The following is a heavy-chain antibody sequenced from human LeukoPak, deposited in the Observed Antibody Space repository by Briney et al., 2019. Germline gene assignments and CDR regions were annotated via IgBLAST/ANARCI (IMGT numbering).Heavy chain of an antibody. CDR3: ARGEISGYSYYFDY. CDR2: IYPSGST. CDR1: GGSISSGTYY. D-gene: IGHD6-25*01. Sequence: SETLSLTCTVSGGSISSGTYYWSWIRQPAGKELEWIGRIYPSGSTNYNPSLKSRVTISVDTSKNQFSLKLSSVTAADTAVYYCARGEISGYSYYFDYWGQGTLVTVSS. J-gene: IGHJ4*02. V-gene: IGHV4-61*02.